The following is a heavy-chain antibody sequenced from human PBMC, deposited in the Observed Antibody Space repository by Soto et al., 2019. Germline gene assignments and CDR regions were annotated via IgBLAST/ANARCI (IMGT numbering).Heavy chain of an antibody. CDR1: GYTFTSYA. Sequence: ASVKVSCKASGYTFTSYAMHWVRQAPGQRHEWMGWINAGNGNTKYSQKFQGRVTITRDTSASTAYMELSSLRSEDTAVYYFARGLWFGELFYYYYYMDVLGKGTTVTVSS. CDR3: ARGLWFGELFYYYYYMDV. D-gene: IGHD3-10*01. CDR2: INAGNGNT. V-gene: IGHV1-3*01. J-gene: IGHJ6*03.